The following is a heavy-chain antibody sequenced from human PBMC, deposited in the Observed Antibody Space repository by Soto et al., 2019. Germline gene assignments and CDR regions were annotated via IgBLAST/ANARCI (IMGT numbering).Heavy chain of an antibody. D-gene: IGHD2-2*02. CDR1: GYSFTSYW. CDR2: IYPGDSDT. V-gene: IGHV5-51*01. Sequence: GESLKISCKGSGYSFTSYWIGWVRQMPGKGLEWMGIIYPGDSDTRYSPSFQGQVTISADKSISTAYLQWSSLKASDTAMYYCARHCGSTSCYSDYYYGMDVWVQGTTVTVSS. CDR3: ARHCGSTSCYSDYYYGMDV. J-gene: IGHJ6*02.